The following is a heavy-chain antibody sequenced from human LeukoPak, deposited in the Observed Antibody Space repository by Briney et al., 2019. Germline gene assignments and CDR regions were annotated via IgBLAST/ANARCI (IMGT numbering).Heavy chain of an antibody. CDR1: GFTFSSYA. J-gene: IGHJ4*02. D-gene: IGHD5-12*01. CDR2: ISGSGYST. CDR3: AKEAGYSGYDYPDY. V-gene: IGHV3-23*01. Sequence: SGGSLRLSCAASGFTFSSYAMSWVRQAPGKGLEWVSAISGSGYSTYYADSVKGRFTISRDNSKNTLYLQMNSPRAEDTAVYYCAKEAGYSGYDYPDYWGQGTLVTVSS.